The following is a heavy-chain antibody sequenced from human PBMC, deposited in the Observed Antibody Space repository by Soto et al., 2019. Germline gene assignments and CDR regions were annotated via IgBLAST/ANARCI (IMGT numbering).Heavy chain of an antibody. Sequence: QVQLVQSGAEVKEPESSVKVSCKASGGTFNSDTINWVRQAPGQGLEWMGRINSILGISNYAQKFPGRIAITADKSTNSGYMELSSLRSEDTAVYYCARGPVRGMGGDSWGQGTLVTVSS. CDR2: INSILGIS. D-gene: IGHD3-16*01. J-gene: IGHJ5*01. CDR3: ARGPVRGMGGDS. CDR1: GGTFNSDT. V-gene: IGHV1-69*02.